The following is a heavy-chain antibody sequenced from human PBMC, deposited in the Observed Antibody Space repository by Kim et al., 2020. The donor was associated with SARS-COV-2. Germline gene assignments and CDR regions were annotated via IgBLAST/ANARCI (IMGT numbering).Heavy chain of an antibody. J-gene: IGHJ6*02. CDR2: IHYSGST. D-gene: IGHD6-19*01. CDR3: ARDKIAVAGPIPYGMDV. CDR1: GGSISSGGYY. Sequence: SETLSLTCTVSGGSISSGGYYWSWIRQHPGKGLEWIGYIHYSGSTYYNPSLKSRVTISVDTSKNQFSLKLSSVTAADTAVYYCARDKIAVAGPIPYGMDVWGQGTTVTVSS. V-gene: IGHV4-31*03.